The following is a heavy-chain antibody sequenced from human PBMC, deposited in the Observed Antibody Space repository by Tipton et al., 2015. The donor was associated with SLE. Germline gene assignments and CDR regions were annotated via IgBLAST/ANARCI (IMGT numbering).Heavy chain of an antibody. D-gene: IGHD1-1*01. CDR1: GEALNGYF. Sequence: GEALNGYFWTWIRQPPGKGLEWIAEIIHSGVTNYNPSLRSRVTISVDMSKNQVSLKLSSVTAADTAVYYCARVAPTEVFDYWGQGTLVTVSS. V-gene: IGHV4-34*12. CDR2: IIHSGVT. CDR3: ARVAPTEVFDY. J-gene: IGHJ4*02.